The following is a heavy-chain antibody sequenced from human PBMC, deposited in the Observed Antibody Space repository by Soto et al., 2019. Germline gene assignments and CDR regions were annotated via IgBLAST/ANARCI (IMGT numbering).Heavy chain of an antibody. CDR2: IVPSLDTT. J-gene: IGHJ6*02. CDR3: ARWPQPRYTAATYGVDV. V-gene: IGHV1-69*11. D-gene: IGHD2-15*01. CDR1: GGTFSSSG. Sequence: QVHLVQSGTEVKKPGSSVKVSCKASGGTFSSSGFSWVRQAPGQGLEWMGMIVPSLDTTNYAQKFQARVTITAYELTSTDYLELPSLTSEDPAVYYCARWPQPRYTAATYGVDVWGQGTRVIVSS.